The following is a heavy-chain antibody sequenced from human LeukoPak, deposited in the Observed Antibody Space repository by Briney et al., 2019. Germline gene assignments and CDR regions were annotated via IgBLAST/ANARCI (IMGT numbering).Heavy chain of an antibody. D-gene: IGHD2-2*01. V-gene: IGHV4-39*07. Sequence: SETLSLTCTVSGGSISSSSYYWGWIRQPPGTGLEWIGSIYHSGSTYYNPSLKSRVTISVDTSKNQFSLKLSSVTAADTAVYYCATHIVVVPAPDYWGQGTLVTVSS. CDR1: GGSISSSSYY. CDR3: ATHIVVVPAPDY. J-gene: IGHJ4*02. CDR2: IYHSGST.